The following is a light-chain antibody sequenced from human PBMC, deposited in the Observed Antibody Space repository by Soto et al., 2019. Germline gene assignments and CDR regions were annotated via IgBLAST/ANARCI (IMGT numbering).Light chain of an antibody. Sequence: IQMTHSPSSLSAFCGDTVTITVRASQDISNFLAWYQQKPGKVPKLLIYAASTLQSGVPSRFSGSGSGTDFTLTISSLQPEDVATYYCQKCKIAPFTFGGGTKV. CDR3: QKCKIAPFT. V-gene: IGKV1-27*01. CDR1: QDISNF. CDR2: AAS. J-gene: IGKJ4*01.